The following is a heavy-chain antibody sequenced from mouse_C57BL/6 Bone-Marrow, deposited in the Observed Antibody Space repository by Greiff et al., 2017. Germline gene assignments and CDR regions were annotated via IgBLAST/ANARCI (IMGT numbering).Heavy chain of an antibody. D-gene: IGHD1-1*01. CDR3: ARMIGDYYGSSYDYYAMDY. J-gene: IGHJ4*01. V-gene: IGHV8-8*01. CDR1: GFSLSTFGMG. Sequence: QVTLKESGPGLLQPSQTLSLTCSFSGFSLSTFGMGVGWIRQPSGKGLEWLAHIWWDDDKYYNPALKSRLTISKDTSKNQVFLKIANVDTADTATYYCARMIGDYYGSSYDYYAMDYWGQGTSVTVSS. CDR2: IWWDDDK.